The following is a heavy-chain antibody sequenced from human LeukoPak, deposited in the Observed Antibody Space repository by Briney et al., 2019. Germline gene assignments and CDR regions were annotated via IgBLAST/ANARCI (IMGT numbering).Heavy chain of an antibody. CDR2: VKQDGSEE. D-gene: IGHD3-3*01. CDR1: GFTLSSNS. V-gene: IGHV3-7*01. J-gene: IGHJ6*03. Sequence: PGGSLRLSCAASGFTLSSNSMKWVRQAPGKGLEWVASVKQDGSEECYVDSVKGRFTISRDNAKNSLYLQMNSLGAEDTAVYYCARNKRDYDFWSGNYYYYMDVWGKGTTVTVSS. CDR3: ARNKRDYDFWSGNYYYYMDV.